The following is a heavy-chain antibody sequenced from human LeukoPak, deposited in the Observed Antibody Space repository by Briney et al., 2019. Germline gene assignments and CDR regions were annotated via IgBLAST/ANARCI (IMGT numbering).Heavy chain of an antibody. CDR2: INNDGRST. J-gene: IGHJ4*02. CDR3: ARDNEYCTGGTCRLDY. Sequence: PGGSLRLSCASSGFTFSFYWMHWVRQAPGKGLVWVSRINNDGRSTSYAGSVKGRFTISRDNAKNTLYLQMNSLRAEDTAVCYCARDNEYCTGGTCRLDYWGQGALVTVSS. V-gene: IGHV3-74*01. D-gene: IGHD2-15*01. CDR1: GFTFSFYW.